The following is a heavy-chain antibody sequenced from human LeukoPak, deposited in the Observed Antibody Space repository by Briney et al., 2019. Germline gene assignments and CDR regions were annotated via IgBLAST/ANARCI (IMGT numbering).Heavy chain of an antibody. CDR2: IHPSGML. J-gene: IGHJ4*02. Sequence: LRLSCAGAGFSITDHHMDWVRQSPGKGLEWIGSIHPSGMLYNNPSLESRVTMSRDTSKNQFSLNLNSVTAADTAVYFCSRGLDSRKLGYWGQGILVTVSS. V-gene: IGHV4-38-2*01. D-gene: IGHD3-22*01. CDR1: GFSITDHH. CDR3: SRGLDSRKLGY.